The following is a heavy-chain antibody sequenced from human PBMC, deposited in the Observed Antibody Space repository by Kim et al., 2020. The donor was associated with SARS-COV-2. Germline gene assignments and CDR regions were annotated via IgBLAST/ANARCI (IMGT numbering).Heavy chain of an antibody. CDR1: GGSISSSGYY. CDR2: VYYTGAT. Sequence: SETLSLTCAVSGGSISSSGYYWGWIRQTPGKGLEWIGSVYYTGATYYNPSIKSRVIISVDTSNNQFSLKPSSVTAADTAVYYCARHFRGTSMRFLGLFQFDYCGQGTLLPVSS. J-gene: IGHJ4*02. CDR3: ARHFRGTSMRFLGLFQFDY. V-gene: IGHV4-39*01. D-gene: IGHD2-2*01.